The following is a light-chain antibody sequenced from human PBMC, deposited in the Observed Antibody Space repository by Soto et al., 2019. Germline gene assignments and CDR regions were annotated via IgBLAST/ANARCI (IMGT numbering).Light chain of an antibody. CDR2: EVS. V-gene: IGLV2-8*01. CDR3: SSYAGSNNYV. CDR1: SSDVGGYKY. Sequence: QSVLTQPPSASGSPGQSVAISCTGISSDVGGYKYVSWYQQHPGKAPKLMIYEVSKRPSGVPDRFSGSKSGNTASLTVYGLQADDEADYYCSSYAGSNNYVFGSGTKSPS. J-gene: IGLJ1*01.